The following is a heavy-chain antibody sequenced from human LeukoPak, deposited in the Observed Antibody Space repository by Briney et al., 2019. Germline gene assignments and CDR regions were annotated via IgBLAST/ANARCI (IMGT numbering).Heavy chain of an antibody. J-gene: IGHJ4*02. CDR1: GFTFSSYW. Sequence: PPGGSLRLSCTASGFTFSSYWMSWVRQAPGKGLEWVATIRQDGSEKYYVDSVKGRFTIFRDNAKNSLYLQMNSLRAEDTAVYYCAREMAARSRAVRFDYWGQGTLVTVSS. CDR3: AREMAARSRAVRFDY. CDR2: IRQDGSEK. D-gene: IGHD6-6*01. V-gene: IGHV3-7*01.